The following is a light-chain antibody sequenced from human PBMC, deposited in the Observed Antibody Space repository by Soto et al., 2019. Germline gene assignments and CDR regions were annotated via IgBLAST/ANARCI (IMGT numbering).Light chain of an antibody. CDR3: CSYAGTYTLV. V-gene: IGLV2-11*01. Sequence: QSALTQPRSVSGSPGQSVTISCTGTTSDVGDYNDVSWYQQHPGKAPKLIIFDVIKRPSGVPDHFSGSKSGNPASLTISGLQAEDEADYYCCSYAGTYTLVFGSGTKVTVL. J-gene: IGLJ1*01. CDR1: TSDVGDYND. CDR2: DVI.